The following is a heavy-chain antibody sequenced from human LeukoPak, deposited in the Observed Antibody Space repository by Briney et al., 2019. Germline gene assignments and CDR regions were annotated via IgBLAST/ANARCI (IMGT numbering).Heavy chain of an antibody. Sequence: PGGSLRLSCAASGFTFSSYDMHWVRQPTGKGLEWVSAIGTTGDTYYPGSVKGRFTISRENAKNSLYLQMNSLRAGDTAVYYCARGGYYGSGMNGLGVRAFDIWGQGTMVTVSS. V-gene: IGHV3-13*01. CDR3: ARGGYYGSGMNGLGVRAFDI. CDR1: GFTFSSYD. J-gene: IGHJ3*02. CDR2: IGTTGDT. D-gene: IGHD3-10*01.